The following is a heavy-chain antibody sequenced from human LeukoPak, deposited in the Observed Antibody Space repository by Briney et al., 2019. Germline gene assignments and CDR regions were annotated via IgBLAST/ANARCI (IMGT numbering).Heavy chain of an antibody. D-gene: IGHD5-18*01. CDR2: ISGSGGST. Sequence: GGSLRLSCAASGFTFSSYAMSWVRQAPGKGLEWVSAISGSGGSTYYADSVKGRSTISRDNSKITLFLQMNSLRAEDTAVYYCAKGGYSYGPSSYFDLWGRGTLVTVSS. CDR3: AKGGYSYGPSSYFDL. J-gene: IGHJ2*01. V-gene: IGHV3-23*01. CDR1: GFTFSSYA.